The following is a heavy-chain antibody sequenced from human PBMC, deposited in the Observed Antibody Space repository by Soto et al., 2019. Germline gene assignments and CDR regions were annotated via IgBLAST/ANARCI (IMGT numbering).Heavy chain of an antibody. D-gene: IGHD2-2*02. CDR1: GFTVSSNY. J-gene: IGHJ4*02. CDR2: IYSGGST. V-gene: IGHV3-66*01. Sequence: GGSLRLSCAASGFTVSSNYMSRVRQAPGKGLEWVSVIYSGGSTYYADSVKGRFTISRDNSKNTLYLQMNSLRAEDTAVYYCARVGYCNSASCYNWGQGTLVTVSS. CDR3: ARVGYCNSASCYN.